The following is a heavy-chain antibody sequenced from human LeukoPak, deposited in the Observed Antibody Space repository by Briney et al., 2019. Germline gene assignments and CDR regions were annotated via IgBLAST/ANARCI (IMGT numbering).Heavy chain of an antibody. J-gene: IGHJ5*02. Sequence: ASVKVSCKASGYTFTSYYMHGVRQAPGQALDWMGRISAYNGNTNYAQKLQGTVTMPTDTSTRTAYMELRSRRSDDTAVYYCARVLQWVVAATHWFDPWGQGTLVTVSS. CDR1: GYTFTSYY. D-gene: IGHD2-15*01. V-gene: IGHV1-18*04. CDR3: ARVLQWVVAATHWFDP. CDR2: ISAYNGNT.